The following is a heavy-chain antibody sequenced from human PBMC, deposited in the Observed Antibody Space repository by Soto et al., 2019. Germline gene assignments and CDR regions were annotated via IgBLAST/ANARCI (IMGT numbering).Heavy chain of an antibody. V-gene: IGHV3-48*02. CDR3: AREYSSSSVRGLDY. D-gene: IGHD6-6*01. CDR1: GFPFSSYS. J-gene: IGHJ4*02. Sequence: EVQLVDSVGGLVQPGGSLRLSCAASGFPFSSYSMNWVRQAPGTGLEWFSYISTSSSTIYYADSVKGRLTISRDNAKNPLYLQMKSLRDEGTAVYYCAREYSSSSVRGLDYWGQGTLVTVSS. CDR2: ISTSSSTI.